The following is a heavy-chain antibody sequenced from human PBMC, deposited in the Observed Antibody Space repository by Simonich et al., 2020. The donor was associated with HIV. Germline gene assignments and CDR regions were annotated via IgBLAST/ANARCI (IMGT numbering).Heavy chain of an antibody. Sequence: EVQLVESGGGLVQPGRSLRLSCAASGFTFDAYAMHWVRQAPGKGMELVSGISWNSGSIGYADSVKGRFTISRDNAKNSLYLQMNSLRAEDMALYYCAKDRYSSSSGSFDYWGQGTLVTVSS. CDR2: ISWNSGSI. J-gene: IGHJ4*02. V-gene: IGHV3-9*03. CDR3: AKDRYSSSSGSFDY. CDR1: GFTFDAYA. D-gene: IGHD6-6*01.